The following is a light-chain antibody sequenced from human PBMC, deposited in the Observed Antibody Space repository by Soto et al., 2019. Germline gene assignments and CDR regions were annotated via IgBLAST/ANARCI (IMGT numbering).Light chain of an antibody. CDR3: QNYKSALRIT. J-gene: IGKJ5*01. V-gene: IGKV1-12*01. CDR1: EDISYW. CDR2: AAS. Sequence: DIQMTQTPSSVSASVGDRVTITCRASEDISYWVAWYQQKPGKAPKLLIHAASSLHSGVPSRFSGSGSGTDFTLTISSLQPEDVATYYCQNYKSALRITFGQGTRLE.